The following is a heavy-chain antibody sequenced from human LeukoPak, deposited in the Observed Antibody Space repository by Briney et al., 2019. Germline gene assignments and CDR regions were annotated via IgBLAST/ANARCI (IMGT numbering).Heavy chain of an antibody. D-gene: IGHD6-19*01. CDR3: AKGSRQFSRDKAGPIDY. V-gene: IGHV3-23*01. J-gene: IGHJ4*02. Sequence: GGSLRLSCAGSGFTFSSNAMSWVRQVPGKGLEWVSSISDSGDFTYYADSVKGRFTISRDNSKNTLFVQMSSLRAEDTAVYYCAKGSRQFSRDKAGPIDYWGQGTLVTVSS. CDR1: GFTFSSNA. CDR2: ISDSGDFT.